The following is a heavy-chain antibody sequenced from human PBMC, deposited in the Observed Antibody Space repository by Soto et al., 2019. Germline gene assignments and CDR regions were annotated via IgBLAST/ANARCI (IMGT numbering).Heavy chain of an antibody. J-gene: IGHJ4*02. CDR3: STTVITAPLFEY. CDR2: IRNKPNGHTT. V-gene: IGHV3-72*01. D-gene: IGHD2-21*02. CDR1: GFTFSGHY. Sequence: EVQLVESGGGLVQPGGSLRLSCECSGFTFSGHYMDWVRQASGKGLEWLGRIRNKPNGHTTAYAASVKGRFTISRDDSKNLVYLQMNSLKSEDTALYYCSTTVITAPLFEYWGQGTLVAVSS.